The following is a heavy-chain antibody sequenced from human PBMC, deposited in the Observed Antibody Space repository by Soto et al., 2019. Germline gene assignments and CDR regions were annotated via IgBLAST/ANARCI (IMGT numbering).Heavy chain of an antibody. CDR3: ARDPPPPDY. CDR1: GYTFASYA. J-gene: IGHJ4*02. Sequence: QVQLVQSGAEVKKPGASVKVSCKASGYTFASYAISWMRQAPGQGLEWMGWISAYNGNTNYAQKLQGRVTMTTDTSTSTAYMELSRRRSDDTAVSYCARDPPPPDYWGQGTLVTVSS. V-gene: IGHV1-18*01. CDR2: ISAYNGNT.